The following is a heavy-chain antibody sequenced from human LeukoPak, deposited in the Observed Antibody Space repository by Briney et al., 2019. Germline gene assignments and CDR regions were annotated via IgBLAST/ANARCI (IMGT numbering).Heavy chain of an antibody. Sequence: GGSQRLFCAASRYTFSRYAMTWVRQVRGKGLEWVSSKSGRGDIIYYAVSEKGRFTLPRDNYKHTLPVQMNSLRAGDTGVYHCAPSRGLEMIFNDWGQGTLVTVSS. CDR3: APSRGLEMIFND. V-gene: IGHV3-23*01. J-gene: IGHJ4*02. CDR2: KSGRGDII. D-gene: IGHD3-3*01. CDR1: RYTFSRYA.